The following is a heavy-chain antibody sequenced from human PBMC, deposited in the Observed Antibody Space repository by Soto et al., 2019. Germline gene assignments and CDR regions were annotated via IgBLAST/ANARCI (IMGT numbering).Heavy chain of an antibody. CDR1: GFTFTNDP. D-gene: IGHD3-10*01. J-gene: IGHJ4*02. Sequence: GGSLRLSCAASGFTFTNDPMAWVRQAPAKGLEWVSTISGSGGSTFYADSVKGRFTISRDNSKNTVYLQMNSLRVEDTAVYYCAKRPLKFEGSYFDYWGQGTLVTVSS. CDR2: ISGSGGST. V-gene: IGHV3-23*01. CDR3: AKRPLKFEGSYFDY.